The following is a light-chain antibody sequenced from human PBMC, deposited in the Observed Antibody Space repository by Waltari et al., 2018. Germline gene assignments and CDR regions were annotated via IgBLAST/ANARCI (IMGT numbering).Light chain of an antibody. CDR1: GSNTGSRS. J-gene: IGLJ3*02. Sequence: QSVLTQPPSASGTPGQRATIPCSASGSNTGSRSVYWYQQLPGTAPKLLIYRNDQRPSGVPDRFSGSKSGTSASLAISGLRSEDEADYYCVAWDDSLSGRLFGGGTKLTVL. CDR2: RND. CDR3: VAWDDSLSGRL. V-gene: IGLV1-47*01.